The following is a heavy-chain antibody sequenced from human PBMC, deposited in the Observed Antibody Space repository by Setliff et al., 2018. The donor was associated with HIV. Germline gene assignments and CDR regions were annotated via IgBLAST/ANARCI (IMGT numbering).Heavy chain of an antibody. CDR2: IYYTGST. V-gene: IGHV4-39*01. D-gene: IGHD1-26*01. CDR3: ARIVRWELVATSTFFYYYMDV. J-gene: IGHJ6*03. CDR1: GASISSSSHH. Sequence: SETLSLTCTVSGASISSSSHHWAWIRQPPGKGLEYIGNIYYTGSTHHNPALESRVATSVDTSKNQFSLKLSSVTAADTAVYYCARIVRWELVATSTFFYYYMDVWGKGTTVTVSS.